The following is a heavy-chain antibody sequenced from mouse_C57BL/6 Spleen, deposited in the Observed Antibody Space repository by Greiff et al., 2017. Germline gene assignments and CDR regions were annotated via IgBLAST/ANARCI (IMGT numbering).Heavy chain of an antibody. Sequence: QVQLQQPGAELVKPGASVKLSCKASGYTFTSYWMHWVKQRPGRGLEWIGRIDPNSSGTKYNEKFKSKVTLTVDKHASTAYMQLSSLTSEDSAVYYCVYDSYRIFGYWGQGTTLTVSS. J-gene: IGHJ2*01. CDR1: GYTFTSYW. CDR2: IDPNSSGT. D-gene: IGHD2-3*01. CDR3: VYDSYRIFGY. V-gene: IGHV1-72*01.